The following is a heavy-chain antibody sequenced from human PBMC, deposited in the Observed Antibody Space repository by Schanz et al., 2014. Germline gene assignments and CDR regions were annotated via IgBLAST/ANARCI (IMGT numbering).Heavy chain of an antibody. CDR2: IIPILGME. Sequence: QVQLVQSGAEVQKPGASVMLSCKTSGYSFNLFGVSWVRQAPGQGLEWMGKIIPILGMENYAQKFQGRVTITADKSTSTAYMELSNLRSEDTAVYYCARAGQDYSDSSGYATYYFGNWGQGTLVTVSS. D-gene: IGHD3-22*01. CDR1: GYSFNLFG. J-gene: IGHJ4*02. CDR3: ARAGQDYSDSSGYATYYFGN. V-gene: IGHV1-69*04.